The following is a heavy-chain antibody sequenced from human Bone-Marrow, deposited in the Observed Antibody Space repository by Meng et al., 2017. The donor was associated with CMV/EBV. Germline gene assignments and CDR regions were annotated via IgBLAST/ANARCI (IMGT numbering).Heavy chain of an antibody. CDR3: ARVGSSSSFASYYYYGMDV. Sequence: GGSLRLSCAASGFTFSSYWMNWVRQAPGKGLEWVANIKQDGSEKYYVDSVKGRFTISRDNAKNSLYLQMNSLRAEDTAVYYCARVGSSSSFASYYYYGMDVWGQGTTVTVSS. CDR2: IKQDGSEK. CDR1: GFTFSSYW. V-gene: IGHV3-7*01. J-gene: IGHJ6*02. D-gene: IGHD6-6*01.